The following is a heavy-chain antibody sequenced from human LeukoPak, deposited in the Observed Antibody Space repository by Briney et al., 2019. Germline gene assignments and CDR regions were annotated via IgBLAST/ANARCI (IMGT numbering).Heavy chain of an antibody. CDR1: GFTFSSHW. CDR2: INQDGSQT. Sequence: GGSLRLSCAASGFTFSSHWMNWVRQAPGKGLEWVANINQDGSQTYYVDSVKGRFTISRDNAKNSLYLQMNSLRAEDTAVYYCAKELRFGELLLRQFDYWGQGTLVTVSS. J-gene: IGHJ4*02. D-gene: IGHD3-10*01. CDR3: AKELRFGELLLRQFDY. V-gene: IGHV3-7*03.